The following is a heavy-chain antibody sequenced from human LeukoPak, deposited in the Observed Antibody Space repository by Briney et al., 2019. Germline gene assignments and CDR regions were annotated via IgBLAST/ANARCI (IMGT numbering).Heavy chain of an antibody. CDR3: ARDGSRGSFYFDY. J-gene: IGHJ4*02. D-gene: IGHD3-10*01. CDR1: GGSISSGSYY. CDR2: IYTSGST. V-gene: IGHV4-61*02. Sequence: PSETLSLTCTVSGGSISSGSYYWSWIRQPAGKGLEWIGRIYTSGSTNYNPSLKSRVTISVDTSKNQFFLKLSSVTAADTAVYYCARDGSRGSFYFDYWGQGTLVTVSS.